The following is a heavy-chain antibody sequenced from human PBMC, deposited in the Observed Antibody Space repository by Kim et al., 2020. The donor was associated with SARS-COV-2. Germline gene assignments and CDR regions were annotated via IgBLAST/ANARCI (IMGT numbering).Heavy chain of an antibody. D-gene: IGHD2-15*01. V-gene: IGHV1-2*06. CDR2: INPNSGGT. J-gene: IGHJ4*02. CDR3: ARDLDCSGGSCPFDY. CDR1: GYTFTGYY. Sequence: ASVKVSCKASGYTFTGYYMHWVRQAPGQGLEWMGRINPNSGGTNYAQKFQGRVTMTRDTSISTAYMELSRLRSDDTAVYYCARDLDCSGGSCPFDYWGQGTLVTVSS.